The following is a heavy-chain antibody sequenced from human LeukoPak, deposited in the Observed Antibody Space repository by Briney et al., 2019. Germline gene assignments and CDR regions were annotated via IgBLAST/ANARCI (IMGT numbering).Heavy chain of an antibody. CDR3: AVSAAALFDP. Sequence: SETLSLTCAVYGGSFSGYYWSRFRQPPGKGLEWIGEINRSGSTNYNPSLSLKSRVTISLDTSKNQFSLMLNSVTAADTAVYYCAVSAAALFDPWGQGTLVTVSS. J-gene: IGHJ5*02. CDR2: INRSGST. CDR1: GGSFSGYY. D-gene: IGHD6-6*01. V-gene: IGHV4-34*01.